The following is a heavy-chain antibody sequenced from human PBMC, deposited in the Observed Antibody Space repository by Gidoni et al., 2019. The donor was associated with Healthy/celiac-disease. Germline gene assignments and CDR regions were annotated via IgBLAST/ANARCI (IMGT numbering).Heavy chain of an antibody. CDR3: ARGTSAALRPFDY. Sequence: EVQLVESGGCLVKPGGSLSLVCAAPGVTFRSYRMNWVRQAPGKGLEWVSSISSSSSYIYYADSVKGRFTISRDNAKNSLYLQMNSLRAEDTAVYYCARGTSAALRPFDYWGQGTLVTVSS. CDR1: GVTFRSYR. CDR2: ISSSSSYI. J-gene: IGHJ4*02. D-gene: IGHD6-13*01. V-gene: IGHV3-21*01.